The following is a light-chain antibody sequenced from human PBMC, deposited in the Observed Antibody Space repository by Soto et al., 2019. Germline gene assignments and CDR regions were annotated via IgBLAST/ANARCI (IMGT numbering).Light chain of an antibody. CDR3: QPYNNWPLT. CDR2: GAS. CDR1: QSVRSS. V-gene: IGKV3-15*01. Sequence: EIVMTQSPATLSVSPGERATLSCRASQSVRSSLAWYQQKPGQAPRLLISGASTGATGIPARFSGSGSGAQFTLTISSLQSEDFAVYYCQPYNNWPLTFGGGTKVDIK. J-gene: IGKJ4*01.